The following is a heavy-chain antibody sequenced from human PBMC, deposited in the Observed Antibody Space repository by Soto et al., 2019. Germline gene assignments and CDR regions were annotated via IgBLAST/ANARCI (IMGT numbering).Heavy chain of an antibody. CDR3: ARDAGMYGMDV. J-gene: IGHJ6*02. CDR1: GGSISSGGYS. CDR2: IYYSGST. D-gene: IGHD1-26*01. V-gene: IGHV4-30-2*05. Sequence: SETLSLTCAVSGGSISSGGYSWSWIRQPPGKGLEWIGYIYYSGSTYYNPSLKSRVTISVDTSKNQFSLKLSSVTAADTAVYYCARDAGMYGMDVWGQGTTVTVSS.